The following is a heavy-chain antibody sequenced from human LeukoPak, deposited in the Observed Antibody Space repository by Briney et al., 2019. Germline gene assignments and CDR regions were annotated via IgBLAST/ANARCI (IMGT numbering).Heavy chain of an antibody. J-gene: IGHJ5*02. D-gene: IGHD6-6*01. Sequence: PSQTLSLTCTVSGGSISSGGYHWSWIRQPPGKGLEWIGYIYHSGSTYYNPSLKSRVTISVDTSKNQFSLKLSSVTAADTAVYYCASGIAARRVLVDWFDPWGQGTLVTVSS. CDR1: GGSISSGGYH. CDR3: ASGIAARRVLVDWFDP. V-gene: IGHV4-30-2*03. CDR2: IYHSGST.